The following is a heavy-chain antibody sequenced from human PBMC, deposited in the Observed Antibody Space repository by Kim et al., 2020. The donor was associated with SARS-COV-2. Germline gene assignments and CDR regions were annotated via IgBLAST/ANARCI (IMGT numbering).Heavy chain of an antibody. CDR3: ARSFYYESSPYKTFDY. V-gene: IGHV1-46*01. CDR2: ITPRGGST. CDR1: GYPFVGYY. J-gene: IGHJ4*02. Sequence: ASVKVSCKASGYPFVGYYMNWVRQAPGQGPEWMGIITPRGGSTDYAQKFQGRLNMTRDTSTNTVYMELGSLTSDDTAVYYCARSFYYESSPYKTFDYWGQGTLVTVSS. D-gene: IGHD3-22*01.